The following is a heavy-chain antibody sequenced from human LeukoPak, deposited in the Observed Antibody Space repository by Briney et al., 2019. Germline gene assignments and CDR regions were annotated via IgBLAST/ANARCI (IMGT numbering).Heavy chain of an antibody. D-gene: IGHD5-18*01. J-gene: IGHJ4*02. CDR3: TTDLVQLWLRDY. Sequence: GGSLRLSCAASGFTFSSYEMNWVRQAPGKGLEWVGRIKSKTDGGTTDYAAPVKGRFTVSRDDSKNTLYLQMNSLKTEDTAVYYCTTDLVQLWLRDYWGQGTLVTVSS. CDR1: GFTFSSYE. CDR2: IKSKTDGGTT. V-gene: IGHV3-15*01.